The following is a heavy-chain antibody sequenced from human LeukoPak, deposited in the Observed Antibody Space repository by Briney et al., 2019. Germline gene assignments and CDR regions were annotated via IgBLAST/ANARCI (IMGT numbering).Heavy chain of an antibody. CDR3: ARTTWYSSSSLAFDI. V-gene: IGHV4-59*01. D-gene: IGHD6-6*01. CDR2: IYYSGST. CDR1: GGSISSYY. J-gene: IGHJ3*02. Sequence: SETLSLTCTVSGGSISSYYWSWIRQPPGKGLEWIGYIYYSGSTNYNPSLKSRVTISIDTSKNQCSLKLSSVTAADTAVYYCARTTWYSSSSLAFDIWGQGTMVTVSS.